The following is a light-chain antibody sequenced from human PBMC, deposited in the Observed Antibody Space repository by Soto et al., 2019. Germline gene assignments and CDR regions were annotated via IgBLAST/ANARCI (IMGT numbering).Light chain of an antibody. CDR1: SSDVGGYNL. CDR3: CSYAGSSIPL. Sequence: QSVLTQPASVSGSPGQSITISCTGTSSDVGGYNLVSWYQQHPGKAPKLIIYEGNKRPSGVSNRFSGSKSGNTASLTISGLQAEDGADYYCCSYAGSSIPLFGGGTQLTVL. V-gene: IGLV2-23*01. CDR2: EGN. J-gene: IGLJ2*01.